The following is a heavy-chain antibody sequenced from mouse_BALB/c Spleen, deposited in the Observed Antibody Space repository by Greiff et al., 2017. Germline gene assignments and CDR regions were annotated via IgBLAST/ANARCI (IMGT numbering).Heavy chain of an antibody. CDR3: DKSTTVVGYHLAMDY. CDR1: GFTFTSYC. D-gene: IGHD1-1*01. Sequence: QVQLQQPGAELVKPGASVKLSCTASGFTFTSYCMHWVKQRPGQGLEWIGEIDPSDSNTNYNQKFKGKGTLTVDKSSSTAYMQLSSLTSEDSAVYYCDKSTTVVGYHLAMDYWGQGTSVTVSS. CDR2: IDPSDSNT. J-gene: IGHJ4*01. V-gene: IGHV1-69*02.